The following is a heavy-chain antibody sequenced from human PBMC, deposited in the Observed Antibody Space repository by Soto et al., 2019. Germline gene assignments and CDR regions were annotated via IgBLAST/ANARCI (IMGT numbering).Heavy chain of an antibody. CDR1: GGSISSSSYY. D-gene: IGHD2-15*01. J-gene: IGHJ3*02. CDR3: ARRALDIVVVVAATNAFDI. Sequence: SETLSLTCTVSGGSISSSSYYWGWILQPPGKGLEWIGSIYYSGSTYYNPSLKSRVTISVDTSKNQFSLKLSSVTAADTAVYYCARRALDIVVVVAATNAFDIWGQGTMVTVSS. CDR2: IYYSGST. V-gene: IGHV4-39*01.